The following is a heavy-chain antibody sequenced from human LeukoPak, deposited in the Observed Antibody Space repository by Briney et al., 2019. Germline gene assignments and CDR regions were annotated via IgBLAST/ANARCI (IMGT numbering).Heavy chain of an antibody. CDR2: IKQDGREK. Sequence: GGSLRLSCVASGFTFAGYWMTWVRQAPGKGREGVANIKQDGREKYYVDSVKGRSTISRDNAKNSLYLQMNSLRAEDTAIYYCARDIVLMVYDYWGQGTLVTVSS. V-gene: IGHV3-7*01. D-gene: IGHD2-8*01. J-gene: IGHJ4*02. CDR3: ARDIVLMVYDY. CDR1: GFTFAGYW.